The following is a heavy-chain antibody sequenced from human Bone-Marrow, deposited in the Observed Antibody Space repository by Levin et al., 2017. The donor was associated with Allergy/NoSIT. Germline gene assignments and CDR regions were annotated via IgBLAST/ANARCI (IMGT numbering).Heavy chain of an antibody. D-gene: IGHD2-15*01. CDR2: ISGSGSTT. V-gene: IGHV3-23*01. J-gene: IGHJ3*02. CDR3: AQDRHVAVSLFHI. Sequence: GGSLRLSCAASGFIFSTFAMSWVRQAPGKGLEWVSAISGSGSTTYYADSVKGRFTISRDNSKNTQYLQMNSLRAQDTGFYFCAQDRHVAVSLFHIWGQGTTVIVSS. CDR1: GFIFSTFA.